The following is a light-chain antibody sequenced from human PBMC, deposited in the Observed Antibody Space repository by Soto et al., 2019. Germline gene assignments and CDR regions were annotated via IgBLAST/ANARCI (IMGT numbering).Light chain of an antibody. Sequence: QSVLTQPPSASGTPGQRVTISCSGSSSNIGSNTVNWYQQLPGTAPKLLIYSNNQRPSGVPDRFSGSKSGTSASLAISGLQSEDEADYYCAAWDDSLNGVIGGRTKVTVL. J-gene: IGLJ2*01. CDR3: AAWDDSLNGV. CDR1: SSNIGSNT. CDR2: SNN. V-gene: IGLV1-44*01.